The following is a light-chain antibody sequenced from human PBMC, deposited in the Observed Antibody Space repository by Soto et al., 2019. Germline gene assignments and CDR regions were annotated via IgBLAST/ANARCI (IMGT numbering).Light chain of an antibody. CDR1: SSDVGDYNY. CDR2: EVS. J-gene: IGLJ3*02. CDR3: SSYTTSSSWV. Sequence: QSVLTQPASVSGSPGQSITISCTGTSSDVGDYNYVSWYQQYPGKAPQLMIYEVSNRPSGVSNRFSGSKSGNTASLTISGLLAEDEADYYCSSYTTSSSWVFGGGTKLTVL. V-gene: IGLV2-14*01.